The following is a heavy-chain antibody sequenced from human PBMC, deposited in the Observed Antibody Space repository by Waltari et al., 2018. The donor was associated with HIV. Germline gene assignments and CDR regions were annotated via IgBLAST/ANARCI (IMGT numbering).Heavy chain of an antibody. J-gene: IGHJ6*02. V-gene: IGHV4-34*01. CDR2: INHSGST. CDR1: GGSFSGYY. Sequence: QVQLQQWGAGLLKPSETLSLTCAVYGGSFSGYYWSWIRQPPGKGLEWIGEINHSGSTNSNPSLKSRVTISVDTSKNQFSLKLSSVTAADTAVYYCARFQLVVVAATSYYGMDVWGQGTTVTVSS. D-gene: IGHD2-15*01. CDR3: ARFQLVVVAATSYYGMDV.